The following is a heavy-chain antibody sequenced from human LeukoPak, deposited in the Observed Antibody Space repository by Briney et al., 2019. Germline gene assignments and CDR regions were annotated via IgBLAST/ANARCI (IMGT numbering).Heavy chain of an antibody. Sequence: GGSLGLSCAACGFAFSTYTMNWARQAPGKGLEWVASINSGGTTTHYADSVKGRFTISRDNAQNVLYLQMNGLRVDDAAVYYCLRGVSRDFWGQGTLVTVSS. D-gene: IGHD3-22*01. V-gene: IGHV3-21*06. CDR3: LRGVSRDF. CDR2: INSGGTTT. CDR1: GFAFSTYT. J-gene: IGHJ4*02.